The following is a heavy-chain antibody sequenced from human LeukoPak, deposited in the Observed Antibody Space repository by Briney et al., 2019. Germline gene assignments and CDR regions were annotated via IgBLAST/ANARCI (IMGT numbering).Heavy chain of an antibody. CDR1: GDSITSGGYS. CDR3: ARVPLWFGESNGAFDI. CDR2: IYHSGST. V-gene: IGHV4-30-2*01. D-gene: IGHD3-10*01. J-gene: IGHJ3*02. Sequence: SETLSLTCAVSGDSITSGGYSWTWIREPPGKGLEWIGYIYHSGSTYYNPSLKSRVTISVDRSKNQFSLKLSSVTAADTAVYYCARVPLWFGESNGAFDIWGQGTMVTVSS.